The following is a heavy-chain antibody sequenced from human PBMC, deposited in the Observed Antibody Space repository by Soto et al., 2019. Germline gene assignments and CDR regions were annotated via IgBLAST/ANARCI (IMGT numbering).Heavy chain of an antibody. CDR3: ARSIAAAGNYYYYYMDV. J-gene: IGHJ6*03. D-gene: IGHD6-13*01. CDR2: INPSGGST. V-gene: IGHV1-46*03. CDR1: GYTFTSYY. Sequence: QVQLVQSGAEVKKPGASVKVSCKASGYTFTSYYMHWVRQAPGQGLEWMGIINPSGGSTSYAQKFQGRVSMTRDTSTSTVYMELSSLRSEDTAVYYCARSIAAAGNYYYYYMDVWGKGTTVTVSS.